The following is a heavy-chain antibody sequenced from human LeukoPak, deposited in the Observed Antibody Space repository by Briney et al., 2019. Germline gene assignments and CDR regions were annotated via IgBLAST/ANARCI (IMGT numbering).Heavy chain of an antibody. CDR2: IIPILGIA. V-gene: IGHV1-69*04. CDR1: GGIFSSYA. D-gene: IGHD2-2*02. Sequence: SVKVSCKASGGIFSSYAISWVRQAPGQGLERMGRIIPILGIANYAQKFQGRVTITADKSTSTAYMDLSSLRSEDTAVYYCARDLPPYHFDYWGQGTLVTVSS. J-gene: IGHJ4*02. CDR3: ARDLPPYHFDY.